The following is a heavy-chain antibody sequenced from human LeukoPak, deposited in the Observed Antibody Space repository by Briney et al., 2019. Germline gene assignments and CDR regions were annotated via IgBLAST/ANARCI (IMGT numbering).Heavy chain of an antibody. CDR1: GYTFTSYG. Sequence: ASVKVSCKASGYTFTSYGISWVRQAPGQGLEWMGWISAYNGNTNYAQKLQGRVTMTTDTSTSTAYMELGSLRSDDTAVYYCASSPYYDYVWGSYRFDYWGQGTLVTVSS. CDR3: ASSPYYDYVWGSYRFDY. V-gene: IGHV1-18*01. D-gene: IGHD3-16*02. J-gene: IGHJ4*02. CDR2: ISAYNGNT.